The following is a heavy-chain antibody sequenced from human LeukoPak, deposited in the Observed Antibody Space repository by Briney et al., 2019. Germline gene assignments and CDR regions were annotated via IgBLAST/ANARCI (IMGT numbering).Heavy chain of an antibody. J-gene: IGHJ5*02. V-gene: IGHV3-74*01. CDR2: INSDGSST. CDR3: ARDLTAASGNCFGP. Sequence: PGGSLRLSCAVSGFTFSSYWMHWVRQAPGKGLLWVSRINSDGSSTRYADSVKGRFTISRDNAKNTLYLQMNSLRAEDTAVYYCARDLTAASGNCFGPWGQGTLVTVSS. CDR1: GFTFSSYW. D-gene: IGHD6-13*01.